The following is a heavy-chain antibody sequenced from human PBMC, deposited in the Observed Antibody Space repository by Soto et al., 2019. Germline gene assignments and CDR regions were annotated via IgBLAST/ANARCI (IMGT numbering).Heavy chain of an antibody. CDR2: IDSDGSST. D-gene: IGHD3-9*01. CDR3: ARVYYDILTDYYNIGIYDY. J-gene: IGHJ4*03. V-gene: IGHV3-74*03. CDR1: GFTFSSHW. Sequence: GGSLRLSCAASGFTFSSHWMHWVRQVPGKGLVWVSRIDSDGSSTTYADSVRGRFTISRDNAKNTLYLQMNSLRAEDTAVYYCARVYYDILTDYYNIGIYDYWGQGTKVTVSS.